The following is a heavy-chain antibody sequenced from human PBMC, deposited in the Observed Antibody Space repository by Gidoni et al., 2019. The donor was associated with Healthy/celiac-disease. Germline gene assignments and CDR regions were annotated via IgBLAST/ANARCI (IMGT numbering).Heavy chain of an antibody. CDR3: ARVGGYDLWSGYYTP. Sequence: EVQLVESGGGLVKPGGSLRLSCAASGFTFSSYSMNLVRQAPGKGLEWVSSISSSSSYIYYADSVKGRFTISRDNAKNSVYLQMNSLRAEDTAVYYCARVGGYDLWSGYYTPWGQGTLVTVSS. J-gene: IGHJ5*02. V-gene: IGHV3-21*01. D-gene: IGHD3-3*01. CDR2: ISSSSSYI. CDR1: GFTFSSYS.